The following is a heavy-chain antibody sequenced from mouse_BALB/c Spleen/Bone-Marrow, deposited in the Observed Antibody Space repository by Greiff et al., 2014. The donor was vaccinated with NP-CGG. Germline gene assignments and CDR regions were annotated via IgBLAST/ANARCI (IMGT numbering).Heavy chain of an antibody. J-gene: IGHJ2*01. D-gene: IGHD4-1*01. CDR3: APLTGTFDY. V-gene: IGHV14-3*02. Sequence: VQLKESGAELVQPGASVKLSCTASGFNIKDTYMHWVKQRPEQGLEWIGRIDPANDNTQYDPKFQDKATIKAETSSNTAYLQLNSLTSEDTAVYYCAPLTGTFDYWGQGTTLTVSS. CDR2: IDPANDNT. CDR1: GFNIKDTY.